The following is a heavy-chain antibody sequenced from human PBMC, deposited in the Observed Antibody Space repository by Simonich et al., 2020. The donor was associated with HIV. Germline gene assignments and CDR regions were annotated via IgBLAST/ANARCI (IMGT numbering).Heavy chain of an antibody. V-gene: IGHV3-30*07. J-gene: IGHJ4*02. CDR2: ITYDGSNK. CDR3: ASGGSISSVWADDY. D-gene: IGHD3-16*01. Sequence: QVQLVESGGGVVQHGRSLRLSCAASGFTYSSYAMHWVRQAPGKGLEWVAVITYDGSNKDYADSVKGRFTISRDTSKNTLYLQMNRLRAEDTAVYYCASGGSISSVWADDYWGQGTLVTVSS. CDR1: GFTYSSYA.